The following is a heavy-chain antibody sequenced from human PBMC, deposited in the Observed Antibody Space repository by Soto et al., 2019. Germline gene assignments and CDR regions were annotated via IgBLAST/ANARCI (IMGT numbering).Heavy chain of an antibody. V-gene: IGHV3-23*01. D-gene: IGHD3-10*01. CDR1: GFTFSSYA. Sequence: EVQLSQSGGGLVQPGGSLRLSCAASGFTFSSYAMSWVRQAPGKGLEWVSAISGSGDSTYYADFVKGRFTISRDNSRTTLFLQLNRLTAEDTAVYYCAKEGDDYGSGTSFQFDYWGQGILVTVSS. CDR3: AKEGDDYGSGTSFQFDY. CDR2: ISGSGDST. J-gene: IGHJ4*02.